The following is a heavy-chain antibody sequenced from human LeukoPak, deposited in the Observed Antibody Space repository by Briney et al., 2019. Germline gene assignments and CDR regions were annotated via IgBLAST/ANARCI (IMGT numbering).Heavy chain of an antibody. J-gene: IGHJ4*02. D-gene: IGHD3-10*01. CDR1: GYTFTSYY. CDR3: ARSDGPYYYGPGSYKPNDY. CDR2: INPNSGGT. Sequence: ASVKVSCKASGYTFTSYYMHWVRQAPGQGLEWMGWINPNSGGTNYAQKFQGRVTMTRDTSISTAYMELSRLRSDDTAVYYCARSDGPYYYGPGSYKPNDYWGQGTLVTVSS. V-gene: IGHV1-2*02.